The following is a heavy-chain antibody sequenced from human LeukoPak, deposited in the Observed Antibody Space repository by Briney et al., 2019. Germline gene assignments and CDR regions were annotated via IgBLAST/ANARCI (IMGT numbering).Heavy chain of an antibody. Sequence: GSSVKVSCKASGGTFSSYAISWVRQAPGQGLEWMGGIIPIFGTANYAQKFQGRVTITADESTSTAYMELSSLRSEDTAVYYCARDGDIVATGAPGVFDIWGQGTMVTVSS. V-gene: IGHV1-69*01. CDR1: GGTFSSYA. D-gene: IGHD5-12*01. CDR3: ARDGDIVATGAPGVFDI. CDR2: IIPIFGTA. J-gene: IGHJ3*02.